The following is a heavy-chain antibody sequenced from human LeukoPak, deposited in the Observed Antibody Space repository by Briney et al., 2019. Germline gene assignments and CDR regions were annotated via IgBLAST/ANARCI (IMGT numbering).Heavy chain of an antibody. D-gene: IGHD3-10*01. CDR3: LVGGGPDVLLWFGELLN. Sequence: PGGSLRLSCAASGFTFSNYALSWVRQAPGKGLEWVSAISGRGDNTYYADSVKGRFTISRDNSKNTLFLQMNSLRAEDTAVYYCLVGGGPDVLLWFGELLNWGQGTLVTVSS. CDR2: ISGRGDNT. J-gene: IGHJ4*02. V-gene: IGHV3-23*01. CDR1: GFTFSNYA.